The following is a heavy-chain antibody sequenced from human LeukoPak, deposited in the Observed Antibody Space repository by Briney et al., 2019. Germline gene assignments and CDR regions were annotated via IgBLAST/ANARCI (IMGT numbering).Heavy chain of an antibody. V-gene: IGHV4-59*01. CDR1: GGSISSYY. CDR2: IYYSGST. Sequence: SLTCTVSGGSISSYYWSWIRQPPGKGLEWIGYIYYSGSTNYNPSLKSRVTISVDTSKNQFSLKLSSVTAADTAVYYCARRTKRNWFDPWGQGTLVTVSS. J-gene: IGHJ5*02. CDR3: ARRTKRNWFDP. D-gene: IGHD1-7*01.